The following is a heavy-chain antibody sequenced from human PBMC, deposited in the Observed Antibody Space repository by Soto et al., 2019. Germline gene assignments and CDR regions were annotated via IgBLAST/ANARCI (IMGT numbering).Heavy chain of an antibody. CDR3: ARDAPSSSWYPSGGGPLDY. CDR2: ISSSSSYI. V-gene: IGHV3-21*01. J-gene: IGHJ4*02. CDR1: GFTFSSYS. D-gene: IGHD6-13*01. Sequence: GGSLRLSCAASGFTFSSYSMNWVRQAPGKGLEWVSSISSSSSYIYYADSVKGRFTISRDNAKNSLYLQMNSLRAEDTAVYYCARDAPSSSWYPSGGGPLDYWGQGTLVTVSS.